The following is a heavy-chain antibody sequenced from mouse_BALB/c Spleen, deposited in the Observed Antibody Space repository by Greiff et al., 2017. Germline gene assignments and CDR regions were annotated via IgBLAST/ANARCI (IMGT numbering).Heavy chain of an antibody. D-gene: IGHD1-1*01. CDR3: AREGITTDAY. J-gene: IGHJ3*01. CDR2: IWAGGST. CDR1: GFSLTSYG. V-gene: IGHV2-9*02. Sequence: VQLQQSGPGLVAPSQSLSITCTVSGFSLTSYGVHWVRQPPGKGLEWLGVIWAGGSTNYNSALMSRLSISKDNSKSQVFLKMNSLQTDDTAMYYCAREGITTDAYWGQGTLVTVSA.